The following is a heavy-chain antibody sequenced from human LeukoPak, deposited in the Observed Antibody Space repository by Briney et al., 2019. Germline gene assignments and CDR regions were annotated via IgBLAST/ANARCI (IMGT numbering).Heavy chain of an antibody. J-gene: IGHJ4*02. D-gene: IGHD6-19*01. CDR3: ARGGIAVAGTSFDY. CDR2: INHSGST. CDR1: GGSFSGYY. Sequence: SETLSLTCAVYGGSFSGYYWSWIRQPPGKGLEWIGEINHSGSTNYNPSLKSRVTISVDTSKNQFSLKLSSVTAAGTAVYYCARGGIAVAGTSFDYWGQGTLVTVSS. V-gene: IGHV4-34*01.